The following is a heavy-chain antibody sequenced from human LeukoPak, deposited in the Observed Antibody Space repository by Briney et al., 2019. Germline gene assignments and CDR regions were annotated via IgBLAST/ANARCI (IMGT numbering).Heavy chain of an antibody. D-gene: IGHD1-26*01. J-gene: IGHJ6*03. CDR2: LYTSGST. Sequence: PSESLSVTSTVSGGSICYFYWSWMPQPAGQGLGCSGRLYTSGSTNYNPSLKSRVTMSVDTSKKKSSLKLSSVTAADTAVYYCARVRGSSGSYEYYHSMDVWGKGTTVTISS. V-gene: IGHV4-4*07. CDR3: ARVRGSSGSYEYYHSMDV. CDR1: GGSICYFY.